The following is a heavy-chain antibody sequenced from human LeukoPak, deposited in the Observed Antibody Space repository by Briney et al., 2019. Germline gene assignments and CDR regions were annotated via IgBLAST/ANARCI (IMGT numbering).Heavy chain of an antibody. Sequence: GGSLRLSCAASGFSFSSYSMNWVRQAPGKGLEWVSSIGSRSSSIYYADSVKGRFTISRDNAKNSLYLQMNRLRAEDPAVYYCAREAGEAFDIWGQGTMVTVSP. J-gene: IGHJ3*02. D-gene: IGHD3-10*01. CDR3: AREAGEAFDI. CDR1: GFSFSSYS. V-gene: IGHV3-21*01. CDR2: IGSRSSSI.